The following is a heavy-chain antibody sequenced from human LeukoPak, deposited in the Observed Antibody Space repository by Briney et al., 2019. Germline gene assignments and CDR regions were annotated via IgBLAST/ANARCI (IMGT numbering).Heavy chain of an antibody. CDR3: ARGARRFLEWLLGDYYYYMDV. J-gene: IGHJ6*03. Sequence: SVKVSCKASGGTSSSYAISWVRQAPGQGLEWMGGIIPIFGTANYAQKFQGRVTITADESTSTAYMELSSLRSEDTAVYYCARGARRFLEWLLGDYYYYMDVWGKGTTVTVS. CDR2: IIPIFGTA. D-gene: IGHD3-3*01. V-gene: IGHV1-69*13. CDR1: GGTSSSYA.